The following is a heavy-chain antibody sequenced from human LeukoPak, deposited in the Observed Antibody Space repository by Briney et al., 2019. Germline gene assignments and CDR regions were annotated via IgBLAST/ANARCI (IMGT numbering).Heavy chain of an antibody. J-gene: IGHJ4*02. V-gene: IGHV1-69*05. CDR3: ASSDRREWMYYYDSSGYFTPLFDY. CDR1: GYTFTSYG. Sequence: GASVKVSCKASGYTFTSYGISWVRQAPGQGLEWMGGIIPIFGTANYAQKFQGRVTITTDESTSTAYMELSSLRSEDTAVYYCASSDRREWMYYYDSSGYFTPLFDYWGQGTLVTVSS. CDR2: IIPIFGTA. D-gene: IGHD3-22*01.